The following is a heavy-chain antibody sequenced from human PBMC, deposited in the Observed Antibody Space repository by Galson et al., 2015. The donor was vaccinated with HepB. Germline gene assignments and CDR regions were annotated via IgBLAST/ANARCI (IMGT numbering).Heavy chain of an antibody. CDR1: GFTFSIFW. CDR3: ARDAGATLMGAFDI. V-gene: IGHV3-7*01. J-gene: IGHJ3*02. CDR2: IKGDGSEK. D-gene: IGHD1-26*01. Sequence: SLRLSCAASGFTFSIFWMSWIRRAPGKGLEWVANIKGDGSEKYYVDSVKGRFTISRDNAKNSLYLQMNSLRDEDTAVYFCARDAGATLMGAFDIWGQGTMVTVSS.